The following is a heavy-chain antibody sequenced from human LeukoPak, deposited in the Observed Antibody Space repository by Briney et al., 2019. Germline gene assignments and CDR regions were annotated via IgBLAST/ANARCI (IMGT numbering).Heavy chain of an antibody. Sequence: GGSLRLSCAASGFSFSTYEMNWVRQAPGKGLEWVSYIVSSGSTIYYADSAKGRFTISRDNAKNSLFLQMNSLRAEDTAVYYCARGGYCSGGICYYLNALDIWGQGTKVTVSS. CDR1: GFSFSTYE. CDR2: IVSSGSTI. D-gene: IGHD2-15*01. V-gene: IGHV3-48*03. J-gene: IGHJ3*02. CDR3: ARGGYCSGGICYYLNALDI.